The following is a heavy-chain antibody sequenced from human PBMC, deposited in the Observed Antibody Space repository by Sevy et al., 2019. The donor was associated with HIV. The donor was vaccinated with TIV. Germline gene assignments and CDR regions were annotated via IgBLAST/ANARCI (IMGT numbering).Heavy chain of an antibody. CDR2: ISTRSSAI. CDR3: ARESASGTPGGVYYYYYNMDV. J-gene: IGHJ6*02. Sequence: GSLRLSCAASGFTFSSFSMNWVRQAPGKGPEWISYISTRSSAIYYADSMKGRFTISRDNSKNSLYLKMNSLRAEDTAGYYCARESASGTPGGVYYYYYNMDVWGQGTTVTVSS. V-gene: IGHV3-48*01. CDR1: GFTFSSFS. D-gene: IGHD6-13*01.